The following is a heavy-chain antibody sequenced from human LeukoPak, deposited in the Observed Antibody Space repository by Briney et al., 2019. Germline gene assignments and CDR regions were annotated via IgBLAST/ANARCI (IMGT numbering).Heavy chain of an antibody. J-gene: IGHJ4*02. CDR3: ARGAPTDY. V-gene: IGHV3-30-3*01. Sequence: PGRPLRLSGAASGITFSGYGMYWVPQAPGEGLEWVAVISFDGSNEYYPHSVKGRFTISRDNSKNTLYLQVNSLRAEDTAVYYCARGAPTDYWGQGTLVTVSS. CDR2: ISFDGSNE. CDR1: GITFSGYG.